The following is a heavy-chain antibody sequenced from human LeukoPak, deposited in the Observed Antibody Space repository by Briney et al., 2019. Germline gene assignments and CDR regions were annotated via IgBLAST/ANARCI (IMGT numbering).Heavy chain of an antibody. CDR1: GGTFSXXX. CDR2: IIPXXXXX. CDR3: ARRSGRGFDY. J-gene: IGHJ4*02. D-gene: IGHD3-10*01. V-gene: IGHV1-69*13. Sequence: GASVKVSCKASGGTFSXXXXSWVRXAPGXXXXWXGGIIPXXXXXXXXXXXXXXVTIXXXEXXXXXXMELXSLRSEDTAVYYCARRSGRGFDYWGQGSLVTVSS.